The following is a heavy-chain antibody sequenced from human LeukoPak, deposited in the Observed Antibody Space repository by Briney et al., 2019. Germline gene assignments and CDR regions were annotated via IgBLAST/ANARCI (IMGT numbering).Heavy chain of an antibody. D-gene: IGHD3-22*01. CDR3: ARVYYYDSSGSDDAFDI. Sequence: SETLSLTCTVSGGSISSYYWSWIRQPPGKGLEWIGDIYYSGSTNYNPSLKSRVTISVDTSKNQFSLKLSSVTAADTVVYHCARVYYYDSSGSDDAFDIWGQGTMVTVSS. CDR1: GGSISSYY. V-gene: IGHV4-59*01. CDR2: IYYSGST. J-gene: IGHJ3*02.